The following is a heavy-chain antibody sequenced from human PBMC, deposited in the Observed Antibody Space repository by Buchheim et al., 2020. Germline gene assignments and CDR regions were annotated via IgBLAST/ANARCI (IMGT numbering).Heavy chain of an antibody. J-gene: IGHJ6*03. Sequence: EVQLVESGGGLVQPGGSLRLSCAASGFTFSSYSMNWVRQAPRKGLEWVSYISSSSSTIYYADSVKGRFTISRDNAKNSLYLQMNSLRAEDTAVYYCARAFGGGGSYHAMYMDVWGKGTT. CDR3: ARAFGGGGSYHAMYMDV. CDR1: GFTFSSYS. V-gene: IGHV3-48*01. CDR2: ISSSSSTI. D-gene: IGHD1-26*01.